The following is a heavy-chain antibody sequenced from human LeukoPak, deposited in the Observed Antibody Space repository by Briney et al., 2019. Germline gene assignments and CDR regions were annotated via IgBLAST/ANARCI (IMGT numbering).Heavy chain of an antibody. D-gene: IGHD5-18*01. CDR2: IDPGDSDT. CDR3: ARHQRGYSYSLGYMDV. V-gene: IGHV5-51*01. CDR1: GYSFSTYW. J-gene: IGHJ6*03. Sequence: LGESLKISCKGSGYSFSTYWIGWVRQMPGKGLEWMGIIDPGDSDTRYSPSFQGQVTISADKSISTAYLQWSSLKASDTAMYYCARHQRGYSYSLGYMDVWGEGTTVTVSS.